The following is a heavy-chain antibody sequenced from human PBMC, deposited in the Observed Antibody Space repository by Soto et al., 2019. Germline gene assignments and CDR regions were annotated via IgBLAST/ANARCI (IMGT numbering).Heavy chain of an antibody. J-gene: IGHJ4*02. CDR3: AKDVKRWLQFSVFDY. CDR1: GFTFSSYG. V-gene: IGHV3-30*18. D-gene: IGHD5-12*01. CDR2: ISYDGSNK. Sequence: QVQLVESGGGVVQPGRSLRLSCAASGFTFSSYGMHWVRQAPGKGLEWVAVISYDGSNKYYADSVKGRFTISRDNSKNTLYLQMNRLRAEDTAVYYCAKDVKRWLQFSVFDYWGQGTLVTVSS.